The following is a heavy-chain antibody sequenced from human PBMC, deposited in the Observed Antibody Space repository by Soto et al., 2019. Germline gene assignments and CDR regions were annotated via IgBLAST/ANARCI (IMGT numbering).Heavy chain of an antibody. CDR1: GYTFTSYY. CDR3: ARSDVDTAMVTAPDY. Sequence: GASVKVSCKASGYTFTSYYMHWVRQAPGQGLEWMGIINPSGGSTSYAQKFQGRVTMTRDTSTSTVYMELSSLRSEDTAVYYCARSDVDTAMVTAPDYWGQGTLVTVSS. D-gene: IGHD5-18*01. CDR2: INPSGGST. J-gene: IGHJ4*02. V-gene: IGHV1-46*01.